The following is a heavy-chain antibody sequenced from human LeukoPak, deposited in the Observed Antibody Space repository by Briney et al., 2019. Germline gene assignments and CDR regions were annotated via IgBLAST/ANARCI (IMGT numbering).Heavy chain of an antibody. J-gene: IGHJ4*02. CDR3: AKDLGGSATTV. Sequence: GGSLRLSCAASGCSVSRNYMTWVRQAPGKGLEWVSVIYSGGRTDYADSVKGRFTISRDSSKKSLFLPMNSLRVEDTALYYYAKDLGGSATTVWGQGTLVTVSS. CDR2: IYSGGRT. V-gene: IGHV3-53*05. CDR1: GCSVSRNY. D-gene: IGHD2-2*01.